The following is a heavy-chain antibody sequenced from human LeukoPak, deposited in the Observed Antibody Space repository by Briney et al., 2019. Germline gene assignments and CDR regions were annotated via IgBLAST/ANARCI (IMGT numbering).Heavy chain of an antibody. CDR3: ARSRQCELVYYFDC. CDR1: GYTFTGYY. D-gene: IGHD1-26*01. J-gene: IGHJ4*02. V-gene: IGHV1-2*02. CDR2: INPKSGGT. Sequence: GASVKVSCKASGYTFTGYYMQWVRQAPGQGLEWMGCINPKSGGTNYAQQFQGRVTMSRDTSISTAYMELGRLRSDDTAVYYCARSRQCELVYYFDCWGQGTLVTVSS.